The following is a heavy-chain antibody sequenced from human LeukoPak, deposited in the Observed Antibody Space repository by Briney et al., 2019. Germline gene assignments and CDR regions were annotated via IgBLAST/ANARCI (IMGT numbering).Heavy chain of an antibody. V-gene: IGHV3-15*01. D-gene: IGHD2-15*01. J-gene: IGHJ4*02. Sequence: PGGSLRLSCVASGLTFSNAWMSWIRQAPGKGLQWVGHIKSKTDGGTTDYAAPVKGRFTISRDDSKKTLYLQMNSLKNEDAALYYCTALGAASEYWGQGALVTVSS. CDR1: GLTFSNAW. CDR3: TALGAASEY. CDR2: IKSKTDGGTT.